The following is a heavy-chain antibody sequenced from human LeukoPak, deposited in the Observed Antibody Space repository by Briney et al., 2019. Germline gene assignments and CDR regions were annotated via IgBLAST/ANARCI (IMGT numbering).Heavy chain of an antibody. V-gene: IGHV1-2*02. J-gene: IGHJ4*02. Sequence: GASVKVSCKASGYTFTGYYMHWVRQAPGQGLEWMGWINPNSGGTNYAQKFQGRVTMTRDTSISTAYMELSRLRSDDTAVYYCARGRYGVVVVAATPELDYWGQGTLVTVSS. CDR2: INPNSGGT. D-gene: IGHD2-15*01. CDR1: GYTFTGYY. CDR3: ARGRYGVVVVAATPELDY.